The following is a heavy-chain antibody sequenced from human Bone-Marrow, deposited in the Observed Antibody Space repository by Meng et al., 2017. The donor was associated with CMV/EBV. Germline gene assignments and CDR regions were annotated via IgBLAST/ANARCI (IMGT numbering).Heavy chain of an antibody. D-gene: IGHD3-22*01. V-gene: IGHV3-30*02. CDR1: GFTFSDYG. J-gene: IGHJ3*02. Sequence: GGSLRLSCVASGFTFSDYGMHWVRQAPGKGLEWVAFIRFDATTKFYGDSVKGRFTISRDNSKNTLYLQMNSLRAEDTAVYYCAKDLTLDPSITMIVVVKVASAFDIWGQGTMVTVSS. CDR3: AKDLTLDPSITMIVVVKVASAFDI. CDR2: IRFDATTK.